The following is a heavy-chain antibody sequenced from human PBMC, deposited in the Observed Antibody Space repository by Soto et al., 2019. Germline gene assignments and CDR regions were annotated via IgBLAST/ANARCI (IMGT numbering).Heavy chain of an antibody. CDR3: AREPMVRAAHGFDI. Sequence: GPSVKVSCKASGYTFTGHYMHWVRQAPGQGLEWMGWINPNSVGTNYAQKFQGRVTMTRDTSISTAYMELSRLRSDDTAVYYCAREPMVRAAHGFDIWGQGTMVTVS. V-gene: IGHV1-2*02. J-gene: IGHJ3*02. CDR1: GYTFTGHY. CDR2: INPNSVGT. D-gene: IGHD3-10*01.